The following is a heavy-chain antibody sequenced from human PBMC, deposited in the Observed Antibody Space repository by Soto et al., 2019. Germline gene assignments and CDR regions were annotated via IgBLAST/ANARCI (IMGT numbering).Heavy chain of an antibody. CDR1: GYTFDDYA. J-gene: IGHJ6*03. Sequence: EVQLVESGGGLVQPGRSLRLSCAASGYTFDDYAMHWVRQAPGKGLEWVSGISWNSGSIGYADSVKGRFTISRDNAKNSLYLQMNSLRAEDTALYYCAKASPGGSGSKPYYYYYYMDVWGKGTTVTVSS. D-gene: IGHD3-10*01. V-gene: IGHV3-9*01. CDR2: ISWNSGSI. CDR3: AKASPGGSGSKPYYYYYYMDV.